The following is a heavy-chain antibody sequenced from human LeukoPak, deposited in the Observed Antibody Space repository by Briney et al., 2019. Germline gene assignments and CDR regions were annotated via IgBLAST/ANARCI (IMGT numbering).Heavy chain of an antibody. V-gene: IGHV3-23*01. D-gene: IGHD3-10*01. CDR1: GFTFSSYA. J-gene: IGHJ4*02. CDR2: ISGSGGST. Sequence: HSGGSLRLSCAASGFTFSSYAMSWVRQAPGKGLEWVSAISGSGGSTYYADSVKGRFTISRDNSKNTLYLQMNSLRAEDTAVYYCAKILLWFGELYDYWGQGTLVTVSS. CDR3: AKILLWFGELYDY.